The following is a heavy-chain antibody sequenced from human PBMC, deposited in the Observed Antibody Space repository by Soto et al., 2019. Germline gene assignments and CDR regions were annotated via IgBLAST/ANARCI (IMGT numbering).Heavy chain of an antibody. J-gene: IGHJ4*02. Sequence: GASVKVSCKASGGTFSSYAISWVRQAPGQGLEWMGGIIPIFGTANYAQKFQGRVTITRDTSISTAYMDLGGLKSDDTAVFYCATGPEGPLDYWGQGTLVTVSS. V-gene: IGHV1-69*05. CDR3: ATGPEGPLDY. D-gene: IGHD3-10*01. CDR1: GGTFSSYA. CDR2: IIPIFGTA.